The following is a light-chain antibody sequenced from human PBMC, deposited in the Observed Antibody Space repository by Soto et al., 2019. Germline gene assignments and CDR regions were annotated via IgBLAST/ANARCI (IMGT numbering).Light chain of an antibody. Sequence: QSALTQPASVSGSPGQSITISCTGTSSDVGSYNLVSWYQQYPGKAPKLIIYEGTKRPSGISNRLSGSKSGNTASLTISGLQAEDEADYYCCSYAGSSTYVFGIGTKVTVL. CDR2: EGT. V-gene: IGLV2-23*01. CDR1: SSDVGSYNL. CDR3: CSYAGSSTYV. J-gene: IGLJ1*01.